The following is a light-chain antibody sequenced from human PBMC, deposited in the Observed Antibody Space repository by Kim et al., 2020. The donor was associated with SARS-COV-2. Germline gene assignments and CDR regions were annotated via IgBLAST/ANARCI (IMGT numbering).Light chain of an antibody. V-gene: IGKV3-20*01. J-gene: IGKJ4*01. CDR2: GAS. Sequence: SPGERATVSCRARQSVSSSYLAWYQQKPGQAPRLLIYGASSRATGIPDRFSGSGSGTDFTLTISRLEPEDFAVYYCQQYGSSPQTFGGGTKVDIK. CDR1: QSVSSSY. CDR3: QQYGSSPQT.